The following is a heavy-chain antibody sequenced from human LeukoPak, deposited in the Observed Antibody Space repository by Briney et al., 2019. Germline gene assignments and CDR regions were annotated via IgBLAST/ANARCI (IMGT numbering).Heavy chain of an antibody. CDR3: ARDIITIFGVPSFGTFDY. CDR2: INPSGGST. D-gene: IGHD3-3*01. CDR1: GYTFTSYY. J-gene: IGHJ4*02. V-gene: IGHV1-46*01. Sequence: ASVKVSCKASGYTFTSYYMHWVRQAPGQGLEWMGIINPSGGSTSYAQKFQGRVTMTRDTSTSTVYMELSSLRSEDTAAYYCARDIITIFGVPSFGTFDYWGQGTLVTVSS.